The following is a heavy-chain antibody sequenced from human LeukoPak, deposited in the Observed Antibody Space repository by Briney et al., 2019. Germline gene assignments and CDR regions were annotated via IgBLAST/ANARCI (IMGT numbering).Heavy chain of an antibody. CDR3: ARLGSGGTNDAFDI. D-gene: IGHD2-15*01. J-gene: IGHJ3*02. V-gene: IGHV3-21*01. CDR1: GFTFSSYS. Sequence: GGSLRLSCAASGFTFSSYSMNWVRQAPGKGLEWVSSISSSSSYIYYADSVKGRFTISRDNAKNSLYLQMNSLRAEDTAVYYCARLGSGGTNDAFDIWGQGTMVTVSS. CDR2: ISSSSSYI.